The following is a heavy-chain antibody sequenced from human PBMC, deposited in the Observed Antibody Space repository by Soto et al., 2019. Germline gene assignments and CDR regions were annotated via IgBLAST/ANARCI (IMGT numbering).Heavy chain of an antibody. CDR1: GGSFSGYY. CDR2: INHSGST. J-gene: IGHJ4*02. Sequence: PSETLSLTCAVYGGSFSGYYWSWIRQPPGKGLEWIGEINHSGSTNYNPSLKSRVTISVDTSKNQFSLKLSSVTAADTAVYYCASHPGRDYYDSRATSHYWGQGTLVTVSS. CDR3: ASHPGRDYYDSRATSHY. D-gene: IGHD3-22*01. V-gene: IGHV4-34*01.